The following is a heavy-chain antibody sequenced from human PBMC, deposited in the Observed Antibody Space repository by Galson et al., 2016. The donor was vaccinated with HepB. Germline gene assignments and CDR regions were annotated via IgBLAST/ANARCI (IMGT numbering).Heavy chain of an antibody. CDR2: ISSSSSYI. D-gene: IGHD2-2*01. Sequence: SLRLSCAASGFTFSYYSMNWVRQAPGKGLEWVSFISSSSSYIYYADSVKGRFTISRDHAKNSLYPQMNSLRAEDTAVYYCARVLPAADSYYYYGMDVWGKGTTVTVSS. CDR1: GFTFSYYS. V-gene: IGHV3-21*01. J-gene: IGHJ6*04. CDR3: ARVLPAADSYYYYGMDV.